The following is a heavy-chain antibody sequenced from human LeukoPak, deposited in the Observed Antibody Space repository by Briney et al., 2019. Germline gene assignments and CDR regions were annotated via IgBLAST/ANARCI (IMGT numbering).Heavy chain of an antibody. V-gene: IGHV3-13*01. Sequence: GGSLRLSCAASGFTFSSYDMHWVRQATGKGLEWVSAIGTAGDTYYPGSVKGRFTISRENAKDSLYLQMDSLRAGDTAVYYCARALYGSESYYYYGMDVWGQGTTVTVSS. CDR3: ARALYGSESYYYYGMDV. J-gene: IGHJ6*02. CDR2: IGTAGDT. D-gene: IGHD3-10*01. CDR1: GFTFSSYD.